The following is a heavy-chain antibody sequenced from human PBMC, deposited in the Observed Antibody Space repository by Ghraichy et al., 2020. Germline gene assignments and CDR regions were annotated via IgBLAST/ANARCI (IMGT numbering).Heavy chain of an antibody. CDR3: AVRQQLSPSNWFDP. J-gene: IGHJ5*02. CDR1: GGSFSGYY. V-gene: IGHV4-34*01. D-gene: IGHD6-13*01. Sequence: SETLSLTCAVYGGSFSGYYWSWIRQPPGKGLEWIGEINHSGSTNYNPSLKSRVTISVDTSKNQFSLKLSSVTAADTAVYYCAVRQQLSPSNWFDPWGQGTLVTVSS. CDR2: INHSGST.